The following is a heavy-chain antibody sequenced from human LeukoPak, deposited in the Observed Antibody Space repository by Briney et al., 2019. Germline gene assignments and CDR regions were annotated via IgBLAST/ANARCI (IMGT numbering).Heavy chain of an antibody. CDR1: GYTLTELS. D-gene: IGHD5-12*01. CDR3: ATLLSGYDYFDY. Sequence: ASVKVSCKVSGYTLTELSMHWVRQAPGKGLEWMGGFDPEDGETIYAQKFQGRVTMTEDTSTDTAYMELSSLRSEDTAAYYCATLLSGYDYFDYWGQGTLVTVSS. J-gene: IGHJ4*02. V-gene: IGHV1-24*01. CDR2: FDPEDGET.